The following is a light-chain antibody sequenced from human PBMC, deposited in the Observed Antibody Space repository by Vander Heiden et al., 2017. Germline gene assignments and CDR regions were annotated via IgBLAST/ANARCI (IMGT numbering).Light chain of an antibody. Sequence: IKVTQSPSPLSPSVGARVTITCRASQSISSYLNWYQQKPGKAPKLLIYAASSLQSGVPSRFSGSGSGTDFTLTISSLQPEDFATYYCQQSYNTPRTFGQGTRLEIK. CDR1: QSISSY. CDR3: QQSYNTPRT. V-gene: IGKV1-39*01. J-gene: IGKJ5*01. CDR2: AAS.